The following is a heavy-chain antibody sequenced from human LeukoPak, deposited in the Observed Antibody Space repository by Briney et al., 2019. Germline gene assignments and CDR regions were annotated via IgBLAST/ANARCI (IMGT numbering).Heavy chain of an antibody. CDR3: ARQILVWRTRGGYYYYYGMDV. J-gene: IGHJ6*02. CDR2: IYYSGST. D-gene: IGHD2/OR15-2a*01. Sequence: SETLSLTCTVSGASISSYYWSWIRQPPGKGLEWMGYIYYSGSTNYNPSLKSRFTISVDTSKDQFSLKLSSVTAADTAVYYWARQILVWRTRGGYYYYYGMDVWGQGTTVTVSS. V-gene: IGHV4-59*08. CDR1: GASISSYY.